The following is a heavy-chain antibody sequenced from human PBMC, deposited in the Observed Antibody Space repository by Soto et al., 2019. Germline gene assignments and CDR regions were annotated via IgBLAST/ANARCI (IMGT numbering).Heavy chain of an antibody. Sequence: QVQLVESGGGVVQPGRSLTLSCVASGFTLSNYGMHWVRQAPGKGLEWVAVIWYDGTATYSADSVKGRFSISRDNAKYELFLQLSSLRAEDTAVYYCARKVGSSGSSRWFDTWGQGTLVTVSS. J-gene: IGHJ5*02. CDR3: ARKVGSSGSSRWFDT. V-gene: IGHV3-33*01. CDR1: GFTLSNYG. D-gene: IGHD3-10*01. CDR2: IWYDGTAT.